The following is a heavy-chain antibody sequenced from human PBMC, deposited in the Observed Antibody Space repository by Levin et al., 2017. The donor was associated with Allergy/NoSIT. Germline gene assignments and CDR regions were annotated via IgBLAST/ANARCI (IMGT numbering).Heavy chain of an antibody. D-gene: IGHD5-12*01. CDR1: GFTFSSYG. V-gene: IGHV3-33*01. J-gene: IGHJ6*03. Sequence: GSLKISCAASGFTFSSYGMHWVRPAPGKGLEWVAVIWDEGDKKYYADSVKGRFTISRDNSKNTLYLQMNSLRAEDTAVYYCARVLRFYYYYYMDVWGKGTTVTVSS. CDR2: IWDEGDKK. CDR3: ARVLRFYYYYYMDV.